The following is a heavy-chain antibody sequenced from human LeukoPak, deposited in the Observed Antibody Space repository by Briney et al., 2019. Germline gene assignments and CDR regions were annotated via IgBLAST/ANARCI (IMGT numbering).Heavy chain of an antibody. CDR2: IIPIFGTA. J-gene: IGHJ5*02. CDR3: ARERVSPYGDYGPPGWFDP. Sequence: ASVKVSCKASGGTFSRYAISWVRQAPGQGLEWMGGIIPIFGTANYAQKFQGRVTITTDESTSTAYMELSSLRSEDTAVYYCARERVSPYGDYGPPGWFDPWGQGTLVTVSS. CDR1: GGTFSRYA. V-gene: IGHV1-69*05. D-gene: IGHD4-17*01.